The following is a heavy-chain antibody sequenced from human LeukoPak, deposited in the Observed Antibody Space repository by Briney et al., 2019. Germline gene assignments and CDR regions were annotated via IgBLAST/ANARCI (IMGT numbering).Heavy chain of an antibody. CDR1: GYTFRKYG. Sequence: GASVKVSCKASGYTFRKYGITWLGQAPGQGLDWMGWIGTYNGNTDYAQKFQGRVIMTADTSTTTAHMELRSLRSDDTAVYYCARGRLKRVPFTKVAGALDYWGQGTRVTVSS. CDR3: ARGRLKRVPFTKVAGALDY. V-gene: IGHV1-18*01. CDR2: IGTYNGNT. J-gene: IGHJ4*02. D-gene: IGHD6-19*01.